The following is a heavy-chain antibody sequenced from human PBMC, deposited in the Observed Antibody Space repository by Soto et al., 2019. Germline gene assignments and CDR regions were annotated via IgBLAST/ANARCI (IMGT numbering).Heavy chain of an antibody. CDR3: VRDAGSWGY. V-gene: IGHV3-48*02. D-gene: IGHD3-10*01. CDR1: GFTFSSYS. Sequence: EVQLVESGGGLVQPGGSLRLSCVGSGFTFSSYSMDWVRQATGKGLEWISYISSSSTTIHYADSVKGRFTISRDNAKNSLSLQMNSLRDEDTAIYYCVRDAGSWGYWGQGTLVTVSS. CDR2: ISSSSTTI. J-gene: IGHJ4*02.